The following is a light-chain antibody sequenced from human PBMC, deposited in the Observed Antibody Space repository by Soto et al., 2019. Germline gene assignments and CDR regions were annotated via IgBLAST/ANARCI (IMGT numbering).Light chain of an antibody. CDR1: NIGGKS. CDR2: YDS. CDR3: QVWDSSSDHWV. Sequence: SSELTQPPSVSVAPGKTARITCGGNNIGGKSVHWYQQKPGQAPVLVIYYDSDRPSGIPERFSGSNSGNTATLTISRVEAGDEDDDYCQVWDSSSDHWVFGGGTKLTVL. J-gene: IGLJ3*02. V-gene: IGLV3-21*04.